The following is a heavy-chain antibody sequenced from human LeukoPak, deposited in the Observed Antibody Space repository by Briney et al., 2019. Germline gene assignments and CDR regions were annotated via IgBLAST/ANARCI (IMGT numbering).Heavy chain of an antibody. CDR1: GFTFSSYA. CDR3: ARVRRNTYYYDSSGFHFDY. J-gene: IGHJ4*02. V-gene: IGHV3-48*04. Sequence: GSLRLSCAASGFTFSSYAMNWVRQAPGKGLEWVSYISSSSSTIYYADSVKGRFTISRDNAKNSLYLQMNSLRAEDTAVYYCARVRRNTYYYDSSGFHFDYWGQGTLVTVSS. D-gene: IGHD3-22*01. CDR2: ISSSSSTI.